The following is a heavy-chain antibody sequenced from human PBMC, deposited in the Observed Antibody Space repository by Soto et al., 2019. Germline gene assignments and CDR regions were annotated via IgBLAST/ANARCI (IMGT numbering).Heavy chain of an antibody. D-gene: IGHD2-21*01. CDR2: INAGNGNT. J-gene: IGHJ4*02. CDR3: AIVRSIVVVTEGAFDY. V-gene: IGHV1-3*01. Sequence: GASVKVSCKASGYTFTSYAMHWVRQAPGQRLEWMGWINAGNGNTKYSQKFQGRVTITRDTSASTAYMELSSLRSEDTAVYYCAIVRSIVVVTEGAFDYWGQGTLVTVSS. CDR1: GYTFTSYA.